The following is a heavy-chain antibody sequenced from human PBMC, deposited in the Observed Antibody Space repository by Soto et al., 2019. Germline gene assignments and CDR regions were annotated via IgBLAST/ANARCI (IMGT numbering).Heavy chain of an antibody. D-gene: IGHD2-8*01. CDR1: GFTFSSYA. J-gene: IGHJ3*02. CDR3: ASPWEDCTNGVCYSLDAFDI. Sequence: PGGSLRLSCAASGFTFSSYAMHWVRQAPGKGLEWVAVISYDGSNKYYADSVKGRFTISGDNSKNTLYLQMNSLRAEDTAVYYCASPWEDCTNGVCYSLDAFDIWGQGTMVTVSS. V-gene: IGHV3-30-3*01. CDR2: ISYDGSNK.